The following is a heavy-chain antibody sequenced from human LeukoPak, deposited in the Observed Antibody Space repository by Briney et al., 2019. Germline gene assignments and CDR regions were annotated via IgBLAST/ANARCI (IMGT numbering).Heavy chain of an antibody. CDR2: IYPGDSDT. CDR1: GYSFTSYW. J-gene: IGHJ3*02. Sequence: GESLKISCKGSGYSFTSYWIAWVGQMPGKGLEWMGIIYPGDSDTRYSPSFQGQVTISADKSISTAYLQWSSLKASDTAMYYCASQYHYGSGTYYKAFDIWGQGTMVTVSS. V-gene: IGHV5-51*03. CDR3: ASQYHYGSGTYYKAFDI. D-gene: IGHD3-10*01.